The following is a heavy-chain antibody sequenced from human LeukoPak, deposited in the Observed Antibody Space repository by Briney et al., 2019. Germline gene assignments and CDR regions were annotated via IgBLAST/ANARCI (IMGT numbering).Heavy chain of an antibody. CDR2: ITSGGDYI. J-gene: IGHJ4*02. CDR1: GFTFNTFN. D-gene: IGHD3-9*01. Sequence: GSLRLSCAASGFTFNTFNMNWVRQAPGKGLEWVSSITSGGDYIYYADSVKGRLTTSRDNAKNSLSLQLNSLRVEDTAVYYCARGHYDVLAASYKWTPDYWGQGTLVTVSS. V-gene: IGHV3-21*01. CDR3: ARGHYDVLAASYKWTPDY.